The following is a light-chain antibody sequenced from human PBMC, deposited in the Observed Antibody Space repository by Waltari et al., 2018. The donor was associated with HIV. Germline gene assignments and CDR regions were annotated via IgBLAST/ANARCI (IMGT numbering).Light chain of an antibody. CDR1: SSNIGSNI. CDR2: TND. J-gene: IGLJ3*02. V-gene: IGLV1-44*01. Sequence: QSVLTQPPSVSGTPGQNVTISCSGSSSNIGSNIVNWYQQLPGAAPKLLIYTNDRRPSGVPDGFAGSKSGASASLAISGLQSADEADYYCAAWDDSLNGMFGGGTKLTVL. CDR3: AAWDDSLNGM.